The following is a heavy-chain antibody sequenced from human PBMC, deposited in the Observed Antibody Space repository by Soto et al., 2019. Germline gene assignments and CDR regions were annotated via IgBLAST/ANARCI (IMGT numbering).Heavy chain of an antibody. CDR3: ARDKRDLRFLEWSYYFDF. J-gene: IGHJ4*02. Sequence: QVQLVESGGGVVQPGRSLRLSCAASGFTFSSYAMHWVRQAPGKGLEWVAVISYDGSNKYYADSVKGRFTISRDNSTNPLYLQMNSLRAEDTAVYYCARDKRDLRFLEWSYYFDFWGPGTLVTVSS. CDR2: ISYDGSNK. CDR1: GFTFSSYA. V-gene: IGHV3-30-3*01. D-gene: IGHD3-3*01.